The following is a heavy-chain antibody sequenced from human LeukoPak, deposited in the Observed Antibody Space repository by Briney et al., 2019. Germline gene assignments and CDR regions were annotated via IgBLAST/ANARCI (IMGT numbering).Heavy chain of an antibody. J-gene: IGHJ4*02. CDR2: IIPIFGTA. V-gene: IGHV1-69*05. CDR1: GGTFSSYA. Sequence: GASVKVSCKASGGTFSSYAISWVRQAPGQGLEWMGGIIPIFGTANYAQKFQGRVTMTRDMSTSTVYMELSSLRSEDTAVYYCARGLTKVGATLDYWGQGTLVTVSS. D-gene: IGHD1-26*01. CDR3: ARGLTKVGATLDY.